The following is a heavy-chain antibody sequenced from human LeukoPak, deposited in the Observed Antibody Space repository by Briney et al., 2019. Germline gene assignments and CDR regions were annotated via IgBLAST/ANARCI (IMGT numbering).Heavy chain of an antibody. CDR2: MNPNSGNT. CDR3: ASRRGSGWCHH. Sequence: ASVKVSCKSSGYTFTSYDINWVRQATGQALEWMGWMNPNSGNTGYAHKIQGRVTMTRNTSISTAYMELSSLRSEDTAVYYCASRRGSGWCHHWGQGTLVTVSS. CDR1: GYTFTSYD. D-gene: IGHD3-10*01. J-gene: IGHJ5*02. V-gene: IGHV1-8*01.